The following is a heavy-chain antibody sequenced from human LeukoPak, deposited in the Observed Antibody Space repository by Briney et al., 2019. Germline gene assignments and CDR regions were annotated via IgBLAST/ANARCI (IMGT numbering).Heavy chain of an antibody. CDR3: AREDIVVVTASNSVYYYYYGMDV. J-gene: IGHJ6*02. Sequence: HAGGSLRLSCAASGFTFSSYAMHWVRQAPGKGLEWVAVISYDGSNKYYADSVKGRFTISRDNSKNTLHLQMNSLRAEDTAVYYCAREDIVVVTASNSVYYYYYGMDVWGQGTTVTVSS. CDR2: ISYDGSNK. V-gene: IGHV3-30-3*01. CDR1: GFTFSSYA. D-gene: IGHD2-21*02.